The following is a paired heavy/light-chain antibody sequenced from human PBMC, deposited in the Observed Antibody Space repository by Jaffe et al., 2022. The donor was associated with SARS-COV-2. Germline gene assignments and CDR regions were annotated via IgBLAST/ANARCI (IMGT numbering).Heavy chain of an antibody. Sequence: DVQLVESGGGLVQPGGSLRLSCAASGFSFSNYWMSWVRQAPGKGLEWVANIKQDGSEKYYVDSVKGRFTISRDNAKNSLYLQMNTLRAEDTAVYYCARPGGTFSHYYYYGLDVWGQGTTVTVSS. CDR3: ARPGGTFSHYYYYGLDV. CDR1: GFSFSNYW. CDR2: IKQDGSEK. V-gene: IGHV3-7*03. J-gene: IGHJ6*02.
Light chain of an antibody. CDR2: VAS. J-gene: IGKJ1*01. Sequence: DIQMTQSPSSLSASVGDRVTFTCRASQSISTYLNWYQQKPGKAPKLLIYVASRLQSGVPSRFSGSGSGTDFTLTISSVQPEDSATYYCQQSSNTPWTFGQGTKVEIK. CDR3: QQSSNTPWT. CDR1: QSISTY. V-gene: IGKV1-39*01.